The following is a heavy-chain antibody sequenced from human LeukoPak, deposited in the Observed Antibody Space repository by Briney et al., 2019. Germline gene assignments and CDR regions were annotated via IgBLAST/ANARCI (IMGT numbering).Heavy chain of an antibody. J-gene: IGHJ4*02. CDR2: ISRTGADT. CDR1: GFTFGTYD. V-gene: IGHV3-23*01. Sequence: PGGSLRLSCAASGFTFGTYDMYWIRQAPGKGLECVASISRTGADTYTYYADSVKGRFTISRDNSKNTLYLQMNSLRAEDTAVYYCAIRFPYSSGWTFDYWGQGTLVTVSS. CDR3: AIRFPYSSGWTFDY. D-gene: IGHD6-19*01.